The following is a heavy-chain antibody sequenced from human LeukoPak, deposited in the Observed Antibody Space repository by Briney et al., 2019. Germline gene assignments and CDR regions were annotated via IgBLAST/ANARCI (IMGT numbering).Heavy chain of an antibody. CDR3: AKDRQWLVLARFFDY. J-gene: IGHJ4*02. V-gene: IGHV3-23*01. Sequence: GGSLRLSCAASGFTFSSYAMSWVRQAPGKRLEWVSAISGSGGSTYYADSVKGRFTISRDNSKNTLYLQMNSLRAEDTAVYYCAKDRQWLVLARFFDYWGQGTLVTVSS. D-gene: IGHD6-19*01. CDR1: GFTFSSYA. CDR2: ISGSGGST.